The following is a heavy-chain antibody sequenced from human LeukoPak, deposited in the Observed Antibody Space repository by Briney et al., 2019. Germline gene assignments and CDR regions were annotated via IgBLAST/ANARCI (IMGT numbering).Heavy chain of an antibody. V-gene: IGHV3-48*03. CDR3: ARGVRQWLLTYYFDY. CDR2: ISSSGSTI. Sequence: GGSLRLSCAASGFTFSSYEMNWVRQVPGKGLEWVSYISSSGSTIYYADSVKGRFTISRDNAKNSLYLQMNSLRAEDTAVYYCARGVRQWLLTYYFDYWGQGTLVTVSS. D-gene: IGHD6-19*01. J-gene: IGHJ4*02. CDR1: GFTFSSYE.